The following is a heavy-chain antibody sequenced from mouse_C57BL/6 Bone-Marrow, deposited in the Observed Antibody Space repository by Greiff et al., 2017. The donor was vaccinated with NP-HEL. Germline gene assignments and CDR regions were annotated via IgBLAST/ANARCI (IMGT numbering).Heavy chain of an antibody. Sequence: EVQRVESGGGLVKPGGSLKLTCAASGFTFSSYAMSWVRQTPEKRLEWVATISDGGSYTYYPDNVKGRFTISRDNAKNNLYLQMSHLKSEDTAMYYCAREVRAWFAYWGQGTLVTVSA. CDR2: ISDGGSYT. CDR3: AREVRAWFAY. J-gene: IGHJ3*01. D-gene: IGHD2-14*01. CDR1: GFTFSSYA. V-gene: IGHV5-4*01.